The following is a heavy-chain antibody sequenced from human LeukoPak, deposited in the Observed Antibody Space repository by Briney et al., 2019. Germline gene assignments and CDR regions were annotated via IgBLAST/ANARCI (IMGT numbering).Heavy chain of an antibody. D-gene: IGHD2/OR15-2a*01. CDR1: GGSVSSSSYY. Sequence: SETLSLTCTVSGGSVSSSSYYWGWIRQPPGKALEWIGTIYYNGATRYNPSLNSRATISVDTSKNQFSLKLNSMTAADTAVYYCARVESTTATSTTISTWFDPWGPGTLVTVSP. CDR3: ARVESTTATSTTISTWFDP. V-gene: IGHV4-39*07. J-gene: IGHJ5*02. CDR2: IYYNGAT.